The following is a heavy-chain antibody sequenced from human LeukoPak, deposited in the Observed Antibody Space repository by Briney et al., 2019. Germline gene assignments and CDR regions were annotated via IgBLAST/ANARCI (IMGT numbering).Heavy chain of an antibody. Sequence: SGGSLRLSCAASGFTFSSYWMSWVRQAPGKGLEWVANIKQDGSEKYYVDSVKGRFTISRDNAKNSLYLQMNSLRAEDTAVYYCARSPSAGVTAYYYYMDVWGKGTTVTVSS. D-gene: IGHD2-21*02. J-gene: IGHJ6*03. CDR1: GFTFSSYW. CDR3: ARSPSAGVTAYYYYMDV. V-gene: IGHV3-7*01. CDR2: IKQDGSEK.